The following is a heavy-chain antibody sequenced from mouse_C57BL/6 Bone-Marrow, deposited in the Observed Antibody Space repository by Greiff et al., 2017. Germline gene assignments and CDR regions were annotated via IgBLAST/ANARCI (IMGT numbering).Heavy chain of an antibody. CDR3: TSPRTGTPFAY. D-gene: IGHD4-1*01. V-gene: IGHV1-15*01. Sequence: QVQLQQSGAELVRPGASVTLSCKASGYTFTDYEMHWVKQTPVHGLEWIGAIDPESGGTAYNQKFKGKAILTADKSSSTAYLQLSSLTSEYCAVGYCTSPRTGTPFAYCGQGTLVTVAA. J-gene: IGHJ3*01. CDR1: GYTFTDYE. CDR2: IDPESGGT.